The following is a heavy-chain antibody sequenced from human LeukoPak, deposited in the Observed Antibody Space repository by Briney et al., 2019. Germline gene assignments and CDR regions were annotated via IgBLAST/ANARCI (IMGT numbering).Heavy chain of an antibody. CDR2: ISYDGNTI. CDR1: GFTFSSYG. J-gene: IGHJ4*02. CDR3: ARSGGLQKFDY. Sequence: SGGSLRLSCVASGFTFSSYGMHWVRQAPGKGLQWVAVISYDGNTIHYADSVKGRFIISRDTSKNTLYLQMDSLRAEDTAVYYCARSGGLQKFDYWGQGTLVTVSS. D-gene: IGHD4-11*01. V-gene: IGHV3-30*03.